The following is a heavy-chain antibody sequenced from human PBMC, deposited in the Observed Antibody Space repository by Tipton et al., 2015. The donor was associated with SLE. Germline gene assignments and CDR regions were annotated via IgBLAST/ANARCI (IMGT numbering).Heavy chain of an antibody. CDR3: ASGGYYSSEYFQH. D-gene: IGHD3-22*01. V-gene: IGHV4-59*11. CDR1: GGSISSHY. CDR2: IYYSGST. J-gene: IGHJ1*01. Sequence: TLSLTCTVSGGSISSHYWSWIRQPPGKGLEWIGYIYYSGSTNYNPSLKSRVTISVDTSKNQFSLKLSSVTAADTAVYYCASGGYYSSEYFQHWGQVTLVFVSS.